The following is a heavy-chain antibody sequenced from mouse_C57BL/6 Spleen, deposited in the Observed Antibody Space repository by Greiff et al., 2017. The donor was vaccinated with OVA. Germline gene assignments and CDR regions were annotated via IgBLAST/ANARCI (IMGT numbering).Heavy chain of an antibody. CDR3: ARGAYYSNYAMDY. Sequence: QVQLKQSGAELARPGASVKLSCKASGYTFTSYGISWVKQRTGQGLEWIGEIYPRSGNTYYNEKFKGKATLTADKSSSTAYMELRSLTSEDSAVYFCARGAYYSNYAMDYWGQGTSVTVSS. V-gene: IGHV1-81*01. CDR2: IYPRSGNT. D-gene: IGHD2-5*01. J-gene: IGHJ4*01. CDR1: GYTFTSYG.